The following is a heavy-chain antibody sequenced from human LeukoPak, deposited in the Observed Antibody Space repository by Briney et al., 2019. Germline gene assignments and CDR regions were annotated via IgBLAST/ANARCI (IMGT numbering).Heavy chain of an antibody. D-gene: IGHD6-19*01. CDR2: IKQDRSVR. J-gene: IGHJ4*02. Sequence: GGSLRLSCAASGFTFSTYVVNWVRQAPGKGLEWLTNIKQDRSVRHYVDSVKGRFTISRDNAKNSLYLQMNSLRAEDTAVYYCARDLYSTGSFDSWGQGTLVTVSS. CDR3: ARDLYSTGSFDS. CDR1: GFTFSTYV. V-gene: IGHV3-7*01.